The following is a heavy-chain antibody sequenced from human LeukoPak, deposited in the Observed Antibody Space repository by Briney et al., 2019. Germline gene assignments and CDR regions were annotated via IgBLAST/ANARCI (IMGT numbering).Heavy chain of an antibody. CDR1: GFTFDDYA. J-gene: IGHJ4*02. Sequence: GGSLRLSCAASGFTFDDYAMHWVRHAPGKGLEWVSLISGDGGSTYYADSVKGRFTISRDNSKNSLYLQMNSLRTEDTALYYCAKDWEYSSSSSSGYWGQGTLVTVSS. CDR3: AKDWEYSSSSSSGY. V-gene: IGHV3-43*02. D-gene: IGHD6-6*01. CDR2: ISGDGGST.